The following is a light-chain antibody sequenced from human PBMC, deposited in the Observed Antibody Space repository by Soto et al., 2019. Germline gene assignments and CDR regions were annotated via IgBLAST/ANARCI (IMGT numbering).Light chain of an antibody. V-gene: IGLV2-14*01. CDR2: DVS. Sequence: QSALTQPASVSGSPGQSITISCTGTSSDVGAYNYVSWYQHHPGKAPKLLIYDVSYRPSGVSSRFSGSKSGNTASLTISGLQAEDEADYYCCSYAGSYTHVFGTGTKLTVL. CDR1: SSDVGAYNY. CDR3: CSYAGSYTHV. J-gene: IGLJ1*01.